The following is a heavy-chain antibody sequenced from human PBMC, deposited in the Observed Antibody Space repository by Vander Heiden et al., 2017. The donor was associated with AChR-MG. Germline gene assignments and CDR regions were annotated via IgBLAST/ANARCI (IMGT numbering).Heavy chain of an antibody. J-gene: IGHJ4*02. CDR1: GYTFNNYG. D-gene: IGHD3-22*01. Sequence: QVPLVQSGAEVKKPGASVKVSCKASGYTFNNYGIGWVRQAPGQGLEWMGWISGYNGNTNYAQKLQGRVTMTIDTSTSTAYMELRSLRSDDTAVYYCARSSGYYYTRGIDYWGQGTLVTVSS. CDR2: ISGYNGNT. CDR3: ARSSGYYYTRGIDY. V-gene: IGHV1-18*04.